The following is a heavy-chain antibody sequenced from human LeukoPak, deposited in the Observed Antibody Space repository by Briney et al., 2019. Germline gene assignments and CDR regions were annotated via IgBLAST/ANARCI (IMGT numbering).Heavy chain of an antibody. J-gene: IGHJ4*02. V-gene: IGHV3-7*01. CDR2: IKQDGTET. Sequence: GGSLRLSCAASGFTFTIFGLNWVRQAPGKGLEWVAIIKQDGTETFHVDSVKGRFTISRDNVKNSLYLQMNSLRIEDAAVYYCMGGRGWLPENWGQGTLATVSS. CDR3: MGGRGWLPEN. D-gene: IGHD3-22*01. CDR1: GFTFTIFG.